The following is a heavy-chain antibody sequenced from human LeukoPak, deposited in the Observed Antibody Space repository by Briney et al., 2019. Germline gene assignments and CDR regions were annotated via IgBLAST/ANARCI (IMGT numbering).Heavy chain of an antibody. CDR1: GFTFRNFA. J-gene: IGHJ3*01. V-gene: IGHV3-23*01. CDR2: VTGDSGTT. Sequence: GGSLRLSCVASGFTFRNFAMNWVRQAPGEGLEWVSVVTGDSGTTHYADSVKGRFTISRGNSKNTVYLQMNSLRAEDTAIYYCAKGWSGYFRSPFDLWGRGTMVTVSS. D-gene: IGHD3-3*01. CDR3: AKGWSGYFRSPFDL.